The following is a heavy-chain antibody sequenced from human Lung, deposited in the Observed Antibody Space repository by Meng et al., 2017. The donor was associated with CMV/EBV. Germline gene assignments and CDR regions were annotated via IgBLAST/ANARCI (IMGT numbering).Heavy chain of an antibody. Sequence: GSLRLSXTVSGDSVSSGPYYWSWIRQPPGKGLEWIGYLYYSGDTNYNPSLKSRVTMSVDTSKNQFSLKLRSVTAADTAVYYCARLLRGYDSVGWFDPWGQGTLVTVSS. V-gene: IGHV4-61*01. CDR3: ARLLRGYDSVGWFDP. J-gene: IGHJ5*02. CDR1: GDSVSSGPYY. CDR2: LYYSGDT. D-gene: IGHD3-3*01.